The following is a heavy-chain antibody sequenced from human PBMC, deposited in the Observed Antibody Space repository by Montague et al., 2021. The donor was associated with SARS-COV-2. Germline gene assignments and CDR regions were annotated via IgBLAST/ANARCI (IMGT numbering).Heavy chain of an antibody. J-gene: IGHJ4*02. CDR1: GFSFSFYA. V-gene: IGHV3-23*01. Sequence: SLRLSCAASGFSFSFYAMSWVRQAPGKGLEWVSGIRGSGGCTYYXDSVKGRFTISRDNTKNTLYLQMNSLRAGDTAVYYCARLDILTTYPDDYWGQGTLVTVSS. CDR3: ARLDILTTYPDDY. CDR2: IRGSGGCT. D-gene: IGHD3-9*01.